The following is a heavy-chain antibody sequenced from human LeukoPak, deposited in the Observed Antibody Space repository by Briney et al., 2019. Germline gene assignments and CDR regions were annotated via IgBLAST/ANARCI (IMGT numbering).Heavy chain of an antibody. V-gene: IGHV4-59*01. Sequence: PSETLSLTCTVSGGSISSYHWSWIRQPPGKGLEWIGYIYYSGSTNYNPSLKSRVTISVDTSKNQFSLKLSSVTAADTAVYYCARGRRYSGLQDYWGQGTLVTVSS. CDR1: GGSISSYH. CDR2: IYYSGST. CDR3: ARGRRYSGLQDY. D-gene: IGHD1-26*01. J-gene: IGHJ4*02.